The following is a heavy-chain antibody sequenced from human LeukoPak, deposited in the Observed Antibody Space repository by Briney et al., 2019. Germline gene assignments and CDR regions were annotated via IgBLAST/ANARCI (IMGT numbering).Heavy chain of an antibody. D-gene: IGHD2-8*02. V-gene: IGHV1-46*01. Sequence: ASVKVSCKASGYTFTSYYMHWVRQAPGQGLEWMGIINPSGGSTSYAQKFQGRVTMTRDTSTSTVYMELSGLTSDDTAVYYCAIELTGSFYFDNWGQGTLVTVSS. CDR1: GYTFTSYY. CDR2: INPSGGST. CDR3: AIELTGSFYFDN. J-gene: IGHJ4*02.